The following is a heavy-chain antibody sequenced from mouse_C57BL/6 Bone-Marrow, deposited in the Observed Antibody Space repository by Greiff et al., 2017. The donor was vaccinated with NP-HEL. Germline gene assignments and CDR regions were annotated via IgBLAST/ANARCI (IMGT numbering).Heavy chain of an antibody. CDR1: GYTFTSYG. CDR3: ARGTMVTTWFAY. D-gene: IGHD2-2*01. Sequence: VKLVESGAELARPGASVKLSCKASGYTFTSYGISWVKQRTGQGLEWIGEIYPRSGNTYYNEKFKGKATLTADKSSSTAYMELRSLTSEDSAVYFCARGTMVTTWFAYWGQGTLVTVSA. V-gene: IGHV1-81*01. CDR2: IYPRSGNT. J-gene: IGHJ3*01.